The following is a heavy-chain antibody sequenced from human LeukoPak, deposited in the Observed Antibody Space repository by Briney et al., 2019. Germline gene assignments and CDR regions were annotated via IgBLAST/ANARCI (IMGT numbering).Heavy chain of an antibody. CDR1: GYTFTSYY. CDR2: INPSGGST. V-gene: IGHV1-46*01. CDR3: ARGTRITMIVVVIDY. J-gene: IGHJ4*02. Sequence: ASVKVSCKASGYTFTSYYMHWVRQAPGQGLEWMGIINPSGGSTSYAQKFQGRVTMTRDTSISTAYMELSRLRSDDTAVYYCARGTRITMIVVVIDYWGQGTLVTVSS. D-gene: IGHD3-22*01.